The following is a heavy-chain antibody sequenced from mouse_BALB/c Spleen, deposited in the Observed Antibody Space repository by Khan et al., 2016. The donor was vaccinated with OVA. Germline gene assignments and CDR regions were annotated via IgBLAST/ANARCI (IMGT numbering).Heavy chain of an antibody. V-gene: IGHV2-6-5*01. CDR2: IWGGGST. CDR3: AKGVWSYYYTLDY. Sequence: QVQLKQSGPGLVAPSQNLSITCTVSGFSLSDYGVSWIRQPPGKGLEWLGVIWGGGSTYYNSALKSRLSISKDNSKSQVFLKMSSLQSDDTAMFYGAKGVWSYYYTLDYWGKGTSVTVAS. J-gene: IGHJ4*01. CDR1: GFSLSDYG.